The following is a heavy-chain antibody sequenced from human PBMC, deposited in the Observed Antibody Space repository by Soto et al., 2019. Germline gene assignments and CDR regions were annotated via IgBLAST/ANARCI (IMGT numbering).Heavy chain of an antibody. J-gene: IGHJ4*02. V-gene: IGHV3-23*01. Sequence: GGSLRLSCAASGFTFNNYVMSWGLQAPGKGLEWVSAISGTGESTYYADSVKGRFTISRDNSKNTLYLQMNSLRVEDTAIFYCAKDALVATIPSVIDFWGQRTFVTVCS. D-gene: IGHD5-12*01. CDR3: AKDALVATIPSVIDF. CDR2: ISGTGEST. CDR1: GFTFNNYV.